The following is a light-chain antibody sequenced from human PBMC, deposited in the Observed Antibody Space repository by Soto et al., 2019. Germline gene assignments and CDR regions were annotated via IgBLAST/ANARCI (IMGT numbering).Light chain of an antibody. CDR3: CSYTSSRTYV. CDR1: SSDVGSDYNY. J-gene: IGLJ1*01. CDR2: DVN. V-gene: IGLV2-14*03. Sequence: QSALTQPASVSGSPGQSIAISCTGTSSDVGSDYNYVSWYQQHPGKAPKLMVYDVNNRPSGVSNRVSGSKSGTTASLTISGLQAEDEAEYYCCSYTSSRTYVFGTGTKVTVL.